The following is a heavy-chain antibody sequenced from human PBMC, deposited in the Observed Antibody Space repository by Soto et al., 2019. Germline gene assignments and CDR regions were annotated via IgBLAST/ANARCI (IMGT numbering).Heavy chain of an antibody. CDR2: ISYDGSNK. D-gene: IGHD2-21*02. Sequence: QVQLVESGGGVVQPGRSLRLSCAASGFTFSSYGMHWVRQAPGKGLEWVAVISYDGSNKYYADSVKGRFTISRDNSKYTLYLQMNSLRAEDTAVYYCAKDQFLVVVTAIFGMDVWGQGTTVPVSS. CDR3: AKDQFLVVVTAIFGMDV. J-gene: IGHJ6*02. CDR1: GFTFSSYG. V-gene: IGHV3-30*18.